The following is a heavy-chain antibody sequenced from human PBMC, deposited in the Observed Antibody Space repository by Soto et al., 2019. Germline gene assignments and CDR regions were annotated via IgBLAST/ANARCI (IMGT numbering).Heavy chain of an antibody. CDR1: GGSISSYY. CDR3: AREGKQVAAAGTGYYYYGMDV. Sequence: QVQLQESGPGLVKPSETLSLTCTVSGGSISSYYWSWIRQPPGKGLEWIGYIYYSGSTNYNPSLKSRVPISVDTSKNQFSLKLSSVTAADTAVYYCAREGKQVAAAGTGYYYYGMDVWGQGTTVTVSS. CDR2: IYYSGST. J-gene: IGHJ6*02. V-gene: IGHV4-59*01. D-gene: IGHD6-13*01.